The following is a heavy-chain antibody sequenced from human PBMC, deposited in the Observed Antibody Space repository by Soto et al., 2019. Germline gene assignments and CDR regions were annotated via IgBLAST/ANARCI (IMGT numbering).Heavy chain of an antibody. V-gene: IGHV3-33*01. D-gene: IGHD2-8*01. J-gene: IGHJ5*01. Sequence: GGSLRLSCAASGFTFSSYGMHWVRQAPGKGLEWVAVIRYDGTNKYYAESVKGRFTISPDTSNNQLSLQLNSVTPDDTAVYYCARLIGNSWLDSWGQGTLVTVSS. CDR3: ARLIGNSWLDS. CDR1: GFTFSSYG. CDR2: IRYDGTNK.